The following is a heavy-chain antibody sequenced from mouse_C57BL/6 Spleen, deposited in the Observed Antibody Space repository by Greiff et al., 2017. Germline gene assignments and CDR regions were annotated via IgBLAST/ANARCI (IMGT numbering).Heavy chain of an antibody. J-gene: IGHJ4*01. Sequence: QVLLLQPGAELVRPGSSVKLSCKASGYTFTSYWMHWVQQRPIQGLEWIGNINPSDSETYYTQKVKDQVTVTVDNSSSTAYMQLSSLTSEDSAVYYCARRRIYYAMDYWGQGTSVTVSS. CDR1: GYTFTSYW. CDR2: INPSDSET. V-gene: IGHV1-52*01. CDR3: ARRRIYYAMDY.